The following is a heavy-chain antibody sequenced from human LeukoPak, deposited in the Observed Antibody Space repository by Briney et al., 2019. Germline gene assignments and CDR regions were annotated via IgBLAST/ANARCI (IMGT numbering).Heavy chain of an antibody. Sequence: GGSLRLSCTASGFTVSSNYMSWVRQAPGKGLECVSVIYSGGNTYYADSVKGRFTISRDNSKNTLYLQMNSLRAEDTAVYYCARVLLWFGDPRYMDVWGKGATVTISS. CDR2: IYSGGNT. D-gene: IGHD3-10*01. V-gene: IGHV3-66*01. J-gene: IGHJ6*03. CDR1: GFTVSSNY. CDR3: ARVLLWFGDPRYMDV.